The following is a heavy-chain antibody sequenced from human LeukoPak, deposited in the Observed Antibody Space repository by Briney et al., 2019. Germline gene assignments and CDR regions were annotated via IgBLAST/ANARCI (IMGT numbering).Heavy chain of an antibody. Sequence: PGGSLRLSCAASGFTFSSYAMSWVRQAPGKGLEWVSAISGSGGSTYYADSVKGRFTISRDSSKNTLYLQMNSLRAEDTAVYYCAKLWFGDPNPYFDYWGQGTLVTVSS. CDR1: GFTFSSYA. CDR3: AKLWFGDPNPYFDY. D-gene: IGHD3-10*01. V-gene: IGHV3-23*01. J-gene: IGHJ4*02. CDR2: ISGSGGST.